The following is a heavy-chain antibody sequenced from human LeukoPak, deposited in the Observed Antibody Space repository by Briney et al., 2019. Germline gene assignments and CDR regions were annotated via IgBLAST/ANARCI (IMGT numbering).Heavy chain of an antibody. CDR3: ARHQPASGATN. CDR2: IYPGDSDT. CDR1: GYSFTSYW. Sequence: GESLKISCKGSGYSFTSYWIGWVRQMPGKGLEWMGIIYPGDSDTRYSPSFQGQVTISADKSISTAYLQWSSLKASDTARYYFARHQPASGATNWGQGTLVTVSS. V-gene: IGHV5-51*01. D-gene: IGHD1-26*01. J-gene: IGHJ4*02.